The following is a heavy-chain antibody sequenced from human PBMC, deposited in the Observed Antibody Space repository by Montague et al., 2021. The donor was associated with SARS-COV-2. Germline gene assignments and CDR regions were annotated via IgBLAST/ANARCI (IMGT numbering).Heavy chain of an antibody. CDR2: INHSGST. CDR3: ARGGIGLGQWLGNYYYYGMDV. V-gene: IGHV4-34*01. Sequence: SETLSLTCAVYGGSFSGYYWSWIRQPPGKGLEWIGEINHSGSTNYNPSLKSRVTISVDTSKSQFSLKLSSVTAADTAVYYCARGGIGLGQWLGNYYYYGMDVWGQGTTVTVSS. J-gene: IGHJ6*02. D-gene: IGHD6-19*01. CDR1: GGSFSGYY.